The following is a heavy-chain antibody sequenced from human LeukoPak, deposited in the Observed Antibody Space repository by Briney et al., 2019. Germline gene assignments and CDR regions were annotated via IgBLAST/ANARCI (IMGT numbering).Heavy chain of an antibody. CDR1: GYTFTGYY. V-gene: IGHV1-2*02. J-gene: IGHJ4*02. CDR3: ARDREIVVVPAAIDFDY. D-gene: IGHD2-2*02. CDR2: INPNSGGT. Sequence: ASVKVSCKASGYTFTGYYMHWVRQAPGQGLEWMGWINPNSGGTNYAQKFQGGVTMTRDTSISTAYMELSRLRSDDTAVYYCARDREIVVVPAAIDFDYWGQGTLVTVSS.